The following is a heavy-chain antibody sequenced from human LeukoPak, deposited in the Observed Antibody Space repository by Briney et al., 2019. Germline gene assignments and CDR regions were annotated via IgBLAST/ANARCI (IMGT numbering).Heavy chain of an antibody. D-gene: IGHD6-13*01. CDR1: GFTFSSYS. CDR3: ARDGQIADF. CDR2: ISSSSSYI. Sequence: GGSLRLSCAASGFTFSSYSMNWVRQAPGKGLEWVSSISSSSSYICYADSVKGRFTISRDNAKNSLYLQMNSLRAEDTAVYYCARDGQIADFWGQGTLVTVSS. V-gene: IGHV3-21*01. J-gene: IGHJ4*02.